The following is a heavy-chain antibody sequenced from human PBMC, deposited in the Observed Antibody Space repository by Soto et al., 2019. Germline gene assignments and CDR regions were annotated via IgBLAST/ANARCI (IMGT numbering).Heavy chain of an antibody. D-gene: IGHD3-3*01. V-gene: IGHV3-74*01. Sequence: EVQLVESGGGLVQPGGSLRLSCAASGFTFSSYWMHWVRQAPGKGLVWVSRINSDGSSTSYADSVKGRFTISRDNAKNTLYLQMNSPRAEDTAVYYCARDPYDFWNGSPLDVWGQGTTVTVSS. CDR3: ARDPYDFWNGSPLDV. CDR2: INSDGSST. J-gene: IGHJ6*02. CDR1: GFTFSSYW.